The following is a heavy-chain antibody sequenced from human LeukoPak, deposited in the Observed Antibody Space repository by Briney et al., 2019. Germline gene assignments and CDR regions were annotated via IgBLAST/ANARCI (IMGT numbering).Heavy chain of an antibody. CDR3: ARGIEVGSGYMDV. V-gene: IGHV3-53*01. Sequence: GGSLRLSCAASGLAVSNNYMTWVRQAPGKGLEWVSVIHTGGDTYYPDSVQGRFTISRDSSKNTLHLQMNSLRAEDTAVYYCARGIEVGSGYMDVWGKGTTVTISS. D-gene: IGHD3-22*01. CDR2: IHTGGDT. CDR1: GLAVSNNY. J-gene: IGHJ6*03.